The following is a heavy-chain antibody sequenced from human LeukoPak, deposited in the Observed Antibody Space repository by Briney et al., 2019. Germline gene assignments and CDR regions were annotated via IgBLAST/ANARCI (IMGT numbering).Heavy chain of an antibody. D-gene: IGHD1-1*01. J-gene: IGHJ6*03. CDR3: ARGSTGQYYYYYYMDV. CDR1: GFTFNSYP. V-gene: IGHV3-33*01. CDR2: IWYDGSNK. Sequence: PEGSLRLSCAVSGFTFNSYPMHWVRQAPGKGLEWVAVIWYDGSNKYYPDSVRGRFTVSRDDSKNTLYLQMDSLRAEDTAVYYCARGSTGQYYYYYYMDVWGKGTTVTVSS.